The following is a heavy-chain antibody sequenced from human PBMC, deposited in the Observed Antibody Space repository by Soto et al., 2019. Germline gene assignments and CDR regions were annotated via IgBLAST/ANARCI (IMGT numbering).Heavy chain of an antibody. Sequence: GGSLRLSCAASGFTFSSYSMNWVRQAPGKGLEWVSYISSSSSTIYYADSVKGRFTISRDNAKNSLYLQMNSLRDEDTAVYYCARDSFPHRDGYNYYGMDVWGQGTTVTVSS. CDR3: ARDSFPHRDGYNYYGMDV. CDR2: ISSSSSTI. J-gene: IGHJ6*02. V-gene: IGHV3-48*02. CDR1: GFTFSSYS.